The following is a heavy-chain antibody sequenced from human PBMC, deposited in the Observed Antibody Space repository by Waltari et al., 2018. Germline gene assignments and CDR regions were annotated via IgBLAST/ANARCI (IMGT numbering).Heavy chain of an antibody. CDR1: GGSISSYY. Sequence: QVQLQESGPGLVKPSETLSLTCTVSGGSISSYYWSWIRQPPGKGLEWIGYIYYSGSTNYHPSLKSRVTISVDTSKNQFSLKLSSVTAADTAVYYCARAHGWELGYYYYYMDVWGKGTTVTVSS. D-gene: IGHD1-26*01. J-gene: IGHJ6*03. V-gene: IGHV4-59*01. CDR2: IYYSGST. CDR3: ARAHGWELGYYYYYMDV.